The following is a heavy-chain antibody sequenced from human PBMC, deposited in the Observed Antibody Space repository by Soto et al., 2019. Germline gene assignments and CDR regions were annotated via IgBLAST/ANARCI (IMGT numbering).Heavy chain of an antibody. CDR3: SRGTSIPASGDY. J-gene: IGHJ4*01. Sequence: QVQLVQSGAEVKKPGASVKVSCKASGYTFTNYGINWVRQAPGQGLEWLGWVSAYNGERRYAQRVQAKVIMTTDTSTTTAYTELRSLRSDDTAVYYCSRGTSIPASGDYWGQGTLVPVSS. CDR2: VSAYNGER. V-gene: IGHV1-18*01. D-gene: IGHD6-6*01. CDR1: GYTFTNYG.